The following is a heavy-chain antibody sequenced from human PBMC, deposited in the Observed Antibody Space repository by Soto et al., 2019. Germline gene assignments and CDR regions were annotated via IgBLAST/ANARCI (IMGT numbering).Heavy chain of an antibody. D-gene: IGHD3-22*01. CDR1: GGSISSSNW. V-gene: IGHV4-4*02. CDR3: ARSPIDDYYDSSGYYYYYGMDV. J-gene: IGHJ6*02. Sequence: ASETLSLTCAVSGGSISSSNWWSWVRQPPGKGLEWIGEIYHSGSTNYNPSLKSRVTISVDKSKNQFSLKLSSVTAADTAVYYCARSPIDDYYDSSGYYYYYGMDVWGQGTTVTVSS. CDR2: IYHSGST.